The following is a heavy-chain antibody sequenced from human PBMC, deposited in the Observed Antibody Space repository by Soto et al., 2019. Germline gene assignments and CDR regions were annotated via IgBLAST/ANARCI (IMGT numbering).Heavy chain of an antibody. J-gene: IGHJ6*03. D-gene: IGHD3-10*01. CDR1: GFTFSDYY. V-gene: IGHV3-11*01. CDR2: ISSSGSTI. Sequence: GGSLRLSCAASGFTFSDYYMSWIRQAPGKGLEWVSYISSSGSTIYYADSVKGRFTISRDNAKNSLYLQMNSLRAEDTAVYYCARGRATMVRGVITTPDYYYMDVWGKGTTVTVSS. CDR3: ARGRATMVRGVITTPDYYYMDV.